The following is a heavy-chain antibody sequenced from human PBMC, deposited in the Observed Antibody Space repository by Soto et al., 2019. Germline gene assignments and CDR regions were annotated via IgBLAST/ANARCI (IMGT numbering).Heavy chain of an antibody. J-gene: IGHJ4*02. CDR2: IIPIFGTA. CDR3: ARDGGSHSGGIDY. CDR1: GGTFSSYS. Sequence: QVQLVQSGAEVKKPGSSVKVSCKASGGTFSSYSINWVRQAPGQGLEWMGEIIPIFGTANYAPKFQGRVTIHADESTSTAYMELSSLRSEDTAVYYCARDGGSHSGGIDYWGQGTLVTVSS. V-gene: IGHV1-69*01. D-gene: IGHD1-26*01.